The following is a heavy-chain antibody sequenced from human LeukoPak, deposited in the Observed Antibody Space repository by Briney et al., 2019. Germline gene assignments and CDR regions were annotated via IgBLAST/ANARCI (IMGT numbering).Heavy chain of an antibody. V-gene: IGHV4-34*01. J-gene: IGHJ4*02. CDR1: GGSFSSYY. Sequence: SETLSLTCAVYGGSFSSYYWSWIRQPPGKGLEWIGGINHSGSTNYNPSPKRRVTISGVTAKNQSSQKLGTVAAEGSAVYYCARGGDWGQGTLVTVAS. CDR3: ARGGD. CDR2: INHSGST. D-gene: IGHD3-16*01.